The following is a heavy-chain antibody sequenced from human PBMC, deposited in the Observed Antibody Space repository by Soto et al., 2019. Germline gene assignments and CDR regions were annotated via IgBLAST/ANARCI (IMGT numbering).Heavy chain of an antibody. CDR1: GAPIRNYY. CDR2: ISISGTT. CDR3: ASLGPTVDY. V-gene: IGHV4-4*07. D-gene: IGHD1-26*01. Sequence: SETLSLTCTVSGAPIRNYYWNWVRQPAGKGLEWIGRISISGTTNYNPSLKSRVTMSLDTSKNQFSLKLSSMTAADTAVYYCASLGPTVDYWGQGARVTVSS. J-gene: IGHJ4*02.